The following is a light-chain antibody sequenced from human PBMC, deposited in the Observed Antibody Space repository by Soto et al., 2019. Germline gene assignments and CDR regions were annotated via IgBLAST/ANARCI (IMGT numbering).Light chain of an antibody. CDR3: QQLNSYPWT. CDR2: AAS. V-gene: IGKV1-9*01. Sequence: DIQLTQSPSFLSASVGDRVTITCRASQGISNYLAWYQQKPGKAPKLLIYAASTLQSGVPSRFSGSGSGTGFTLTISSLKPEDFATYYCQQLNSYPWTFGQGTKVEIK. CDR1: QGISNY. J-gene: IGKJ1*01.